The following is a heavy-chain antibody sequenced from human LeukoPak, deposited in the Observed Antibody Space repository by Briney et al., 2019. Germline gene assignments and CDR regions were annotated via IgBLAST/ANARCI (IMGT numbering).Heavy chain of an antibody. CDR3: ARALRYFDWLSTSPEYNWFDP. J-gene: IGHJ5*02. Sequence: GSLRLSFAASGFTFSSYSMNWVRQAPGKGLEWVSYISSSSSTIYYAGSAKGRFTISRDNAKNSLYLQMNSLRAEDTAVYYCARALRYFDWLSTSPEYNWFDPWGQGTLVTVSS. D-gene: IGHD3-9*01. V-gene: IGHV3-48*01. CDR2: ISSSSSTI. CDR1: GFTFSSYS.